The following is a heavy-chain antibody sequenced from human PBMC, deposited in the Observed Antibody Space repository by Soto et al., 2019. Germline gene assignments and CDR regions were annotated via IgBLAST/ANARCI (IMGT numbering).Heavy chain of an antibody. CDR3: ARHISNCRYYYSALDV. Sequence: PGESLKISCKGSGYTFTDYWIGWVRQLPGKGLEWMGIIYPGDSDTRYSPSFQGHVTITVDKSTSTAYLQWNTLKASDTAMYYCARHISNCRYYYSALDVWCQGTTVTVSS. D-gene: IGHD4-4*01. CDR1: GYTFTDYW. J-gene: IGHJ6*02. V-gene: IGHV5-51*01. CDR2: IYPGDSDT.